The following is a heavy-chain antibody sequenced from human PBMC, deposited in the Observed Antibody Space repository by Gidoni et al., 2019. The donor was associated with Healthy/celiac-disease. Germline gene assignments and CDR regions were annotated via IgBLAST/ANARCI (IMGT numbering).Heavy chain of an antibody. V-gene: IGHV4-39*02. Sequence: QLQLQESGPGLVKPSETLSLTCTVSCGSISSSRYYWGWIRQPPGKGLEWIGSIYYSGSTYYNPSLKSRVTISVDKSKNQFSLKLSSVTAADTAVYYCAREVVVVPAAIPDYWGQGTLVTVSS. CDR3: AREVVVVPAAIPDY. D-gene: IGHD2-2*02. CDR1: CGSISSSRYY. CDR2: IYYSGST. J-gene: IGHJ4*02.